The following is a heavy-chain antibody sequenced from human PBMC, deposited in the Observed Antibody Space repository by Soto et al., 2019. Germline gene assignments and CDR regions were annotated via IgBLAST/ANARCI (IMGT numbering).Heavy chain of an antibody. CDR1: GFTFSSDG. Sequence: QVQLVESGGGVVQPGRSLRLSCAASGFTFSSDGMHWVRQAPGKGLEWVAVISYDGSNKYYADSVKGRFTISRDNSKNTLYLQMNRLRAEDTAVYYCAKVPGGYSGYDGDYWGRGTLVTVSS. CDR3: AKVPGGYSGYDGDY. J-gene: IGHJ4*02. D-gene: IGHD5-12*01. CDR2: ISYDGSNK. V-gene: IGHV3-30*18.